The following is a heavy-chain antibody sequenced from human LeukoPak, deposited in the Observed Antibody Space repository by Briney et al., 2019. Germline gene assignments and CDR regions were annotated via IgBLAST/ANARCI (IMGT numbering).Heavy chain of an antibody. D-gene: IGHD4-17*01. J-gene: IGHJ5*02. CDR1: GGSMSGTSYS. V-gene: IGHV4-39*01. CDR3: ARSTVTSYNFFDP. Sequence: PSETLSLTCTVSGGSMSGTSYSWGWIRQPPGKGLEWIGSIYYSGSTYYSPSFKSRVTISIATSKNQFSLRLTSVTAADTAVYYCARSTVTSYNFFDPWGQGTLVTVSS. CDR2: IYYSGST.